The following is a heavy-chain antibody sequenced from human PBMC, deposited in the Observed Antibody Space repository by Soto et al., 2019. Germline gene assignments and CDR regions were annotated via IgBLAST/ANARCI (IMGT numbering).Heavy chain of an antibody. D-gene: IGHD6-19*01. V-gene: IGHV5-51*01. CDR1: GYSFTSHW. Sequence: GESLKISCKGSGYSFTSHWIGWVRQMPGKGLEYMGIIWPGDSDTRYSPSFQGQVTISADKSTSTAYLQWSSLKASDTAMYYCERPFDTSGWCGYWGKGTPVTV. J-gene: IGHJ4*02. CDR2: IWPGDSDT. CDR3: ERPFDTSGWCGY.